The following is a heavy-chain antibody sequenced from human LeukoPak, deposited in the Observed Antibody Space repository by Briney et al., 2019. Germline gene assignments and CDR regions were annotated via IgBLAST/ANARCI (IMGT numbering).Heavy chain of an antibody. CDR3: ARDFQRWLVRWLADYYFDY. V-gene: IGHV3-21*01. D-gene: IGHD5-24*01. J-gene: IGHJ4*02. Sequence: GGSLRLSCAASGFTFSSYSMNWVRQAPGKGLEWVSSISSSSSYIYYADSVKGRFTISRDNAKNSLYLQMNSLRAEDTAVYYCARDFQRWLVRWLADYYFDYWGQGTLVTVSS. CDR1: GFTFSSYS. CDR2: ISSSSSYI.